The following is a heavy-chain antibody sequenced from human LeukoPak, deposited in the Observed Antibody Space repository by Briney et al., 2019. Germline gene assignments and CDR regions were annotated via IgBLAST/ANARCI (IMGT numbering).Heavy chain of an antibody. CDR2: INHSGST. Sequence: SETLSLTCAVYGGSFSGYYWSWIRQPPGKGLEWIGEINHSGSTNYNPSLKSRVTISVDRSKNQFSLKLSSVTAADTAVYYCARERFGIDYWGQGTLVTVSS. J-gene: IGHJ4*02. CDR1: GGSFSGYY. V-gene: IGHV4-34*01. D-gene: IGHD3-3*01. CDR3: ARERFGIDY.